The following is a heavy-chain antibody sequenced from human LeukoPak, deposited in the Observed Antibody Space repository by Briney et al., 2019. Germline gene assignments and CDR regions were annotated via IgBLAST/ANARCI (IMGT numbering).Heavy chain of an antibody. J-gene: IGHJ4*02. Sequence: GGSLRLSCAASGFTFDDYAMHWVRQAPGKGLEWASGISWNSGSIGYADSVKGRFTISRDNAKNSLYLQMNSLRAEDTALYYCAKGRKWLQLGDYFDYWGQGTLVTVSS. D-gene: IGHD5-12*01. CDR2: ISWNSGSI. CDR1: GFTFDDYA. V-gene: IGHV3-9*01. CDR3: AKGRKWLQLGDYFDY.